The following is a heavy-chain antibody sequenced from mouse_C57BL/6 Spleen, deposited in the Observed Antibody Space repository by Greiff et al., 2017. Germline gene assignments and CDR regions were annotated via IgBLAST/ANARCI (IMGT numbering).Heavy chain of an antibody. CDR3: ARSMVTYYAMDY. CDR1: GYTFTSYW. V-gene: IGHV1-59*01. CDR2: IDPSDSYT. J-gene: IGHJ4*01. D-gene: IGHD2-2*01. Sequence: ESGAELVRPGTSVKLSCKASGYTFTSYWMHWVKQRPGQGLEWIGVIDPSDSYTNYNQKFKGKATLTVDTSSSTAYMQLSSLTSEDSAVYYCARSMVTYYAMDYWGQGTSVTVSS.